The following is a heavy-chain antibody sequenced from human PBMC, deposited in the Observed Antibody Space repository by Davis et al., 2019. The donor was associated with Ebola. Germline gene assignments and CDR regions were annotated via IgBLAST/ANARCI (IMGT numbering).Heavy chain of an antibody. CDR1: GFTFSSYG. Sequence: GGSLRLSCAASGFTFSSYGMHWVRQAPGKGLEWVAVISYDGSNKYYADSVKGRFTISRDNSKNTLYLQMNSLRAEDTAVYYCARGNYYGMDVWGQGTTVTVSS. CDR2: ISYDGSNK. V-gene: IGHV3-30*03. CDR3: ARGNYYGMDV. J-gene: IGHJ6*02.